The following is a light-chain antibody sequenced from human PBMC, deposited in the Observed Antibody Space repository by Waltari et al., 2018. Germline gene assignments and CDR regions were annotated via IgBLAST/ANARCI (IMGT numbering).Light chain of an antibody. CDR2: WGS. V-gene: IGKV2-28*01. J-gene: IGKJ2*01. Sequence: DIVMTQSPLSLTVTPGAPASISCRSSQSLLHGDGHTFFDWYLQRPGQSPQLLIYWGSNRASGVPDRFSGSESGTDFTLKISSVEAEDVGTYYCMQALQTPYTFGQGTKLDIK. CDR3: MQALQTPYT. CDR1: QSLLHGDGHTF.